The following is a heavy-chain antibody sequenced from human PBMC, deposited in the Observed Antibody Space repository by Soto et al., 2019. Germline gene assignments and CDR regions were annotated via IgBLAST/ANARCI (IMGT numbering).Heavy chain of an antibody. CDR1: AFAFSSFG. Sequence: QEQLEESGGGVVQPGRSLRLSCAASAFAFSSFGMHWVRQAPGKGLEWVATISYDGSSKYYTDSVKGRFTISRDDSKSTLFLQMSSLRAEDTAVYYCAKSAVPWVAMENSYYSFMDVWGKGTTVTVSS. CDR2: ISYDGSSK. CDR3: AKSAVPWVAMENSYYSFMDV. D-gene: IGHD2-2*01. J-gene: IGHJ6*03. V-gene: IGHV3-30*18.